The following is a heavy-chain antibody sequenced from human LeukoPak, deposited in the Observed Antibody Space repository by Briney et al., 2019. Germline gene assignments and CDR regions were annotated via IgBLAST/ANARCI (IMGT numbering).Heavy chain of an antibody. J-gene: IGHJ3*01. CDR2: MNPSSGNT. CDR1: GYTFTSYD. CDR3: AASRDFWSGRGLFDV. V-gene: IGHV1-8*03. Sequence: ASVKVSCKASGYTFTSYDINWVRQATGQGLEWMGWMNPSSGNTNYAQKFQERVTITRDMFTSTAYMELSSLRSEDTAVYYCAASRDFWSGRGLFDVWGQGTVVTVSS. D-gene: IGHD3-3*01.